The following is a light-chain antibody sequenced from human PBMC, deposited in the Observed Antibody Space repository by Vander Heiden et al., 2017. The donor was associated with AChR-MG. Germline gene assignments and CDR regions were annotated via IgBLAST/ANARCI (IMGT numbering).Light chain of an antibody. CDR2: DVT. CDR1: SSDIDDSNY. Sequence: QSALTQPASVSGSPGQSITISCTGTSSDIDDSNYVSWYQQHPGKAPKLIIYDVTWRPSGVSNRFSGSKSGSTASLTISGLQTEDEADYYCSSHTSKNDLDVFGPGTKVT. CDR3: SSHTSKNDLDV. J-gene: IGLJ1*01. V-gene: IGLV2-14*03.